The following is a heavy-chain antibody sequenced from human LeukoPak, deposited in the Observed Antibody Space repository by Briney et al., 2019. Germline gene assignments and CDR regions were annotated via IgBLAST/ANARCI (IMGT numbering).Heavy chain of an antibody. J-gene: IGHJ3*02. CDR3: ARVGYYYDSSGYLTQNAFDI. D-gene: IGHD3-22*01. V-gene: IGHV4-4*02. Sequence: PSETLSLTCAVSGGSISSSNWWSWVRQPPGKGLEWIGEIYHSGSTNYNPSLKSRVTISVDTSKNQFPLKLSSVTAADTAVYYCARVGYYYDSSGYLTQNAFDIWGQGTMVTVSS. CDR1: GGSISSSNW. CDR2: IYHSGST.